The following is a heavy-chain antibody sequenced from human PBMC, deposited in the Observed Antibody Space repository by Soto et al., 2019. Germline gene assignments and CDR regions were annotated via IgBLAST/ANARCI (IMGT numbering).Heavy chain of an antibody. CDR3: ARDYRASYPAYYYYGMDV. CDR1: GGSISSGGYS. D-gene: IGHD3-16*02. CDR2: IYYST. Sequence: QVQLQESGPGLVKPSQTLSLTCTVSGGSISSGGYSWSWIRQHPGKGLEWIGYIYYSTYYNPSLKSRVXLXVXXSKNQFSLKLSSVTAADTAVYYCARDYRASYPAYYYYGMDVWGQGTTVTVSS. J-gene: IGHJ6*02. V-gene: IGHV4-31*03.